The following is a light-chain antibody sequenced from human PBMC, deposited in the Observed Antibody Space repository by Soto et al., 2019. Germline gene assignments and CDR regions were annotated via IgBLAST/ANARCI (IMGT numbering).Light chain of an antibody. CDR1: QSVSSQ. V-gene: IGKV3-11*01. CDR2: DAS. Sequence: DILMTQSPATLSSSPGERATISCRASQSVSSQLAWYQQKPGQAPRLLIYDASNMATGVPWRFSGSGSGTEFTLTISSLQPDDFAAYYCQQRNSCSTFGEGTKVEIK. J-gene: IGKJ1*01. CDR3: QQRNSCST.